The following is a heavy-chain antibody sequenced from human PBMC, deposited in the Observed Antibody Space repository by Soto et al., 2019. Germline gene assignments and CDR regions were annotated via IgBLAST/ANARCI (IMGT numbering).Heavy chain of an antibody. D-gene: IGHD6-13*01. CDR3: ARGQRIAAAGQAANWFDP. CDR2: MNPNSGNT. V-gene: IGHV1-8*02. J-gene: IGHJ5*02. Sequence: GASVKVSCKASGYTFTTYYMHWVRQATGQGLEWMGWMNPNSGNTGYAQKFQGRVTMTRNTSISTAYMELSSLRSEDTAVYYCARGQRIAAAGQAANWFDPWGQGTLVTVSS. CDR1: GYTFTTYY.